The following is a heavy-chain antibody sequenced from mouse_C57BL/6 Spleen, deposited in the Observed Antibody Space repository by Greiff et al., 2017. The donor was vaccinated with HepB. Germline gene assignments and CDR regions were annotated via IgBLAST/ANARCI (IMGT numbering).Heavy chain of an antibody. V-gene: IGHV5-16*01. CDR3: ARGPIYYGNPMDY. D-gene: IGHD2-1*01. J-gene: IGHJ4*01. Sequence: EVMLVESEGGLVQPGSSMKLSCTASGFTFSDYYMAWVRQVPEKGLEWVANINYDGSSTYYLDSLKSRFIISRDNAKNILYLQMSSLKSEDTATYYCARGPIYYGNPMDYWGQGTSVTVSS. CDR2: INYDGSST. CDR1: GFTFSDYY.